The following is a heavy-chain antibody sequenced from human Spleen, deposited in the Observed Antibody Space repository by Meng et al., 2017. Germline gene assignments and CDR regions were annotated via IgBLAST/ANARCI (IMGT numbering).Heavy chain of an antibody. D-gene: IGHD1-26*01. CDR2: INSDGSST. Sequence: GESLKISCAASGFTFSSYWMHWVRQAPGKGLVWVSRINSDGSSTSYADSVKGRFTISRDNAKNTLYLQMNSLRAEDTAVYYCARLEGATSDAFDIWGQGTMVTVSS. CDR3: ARLEGATSDAFDI. V-gene: IGHV3-74*01. CDR1: GFTFSSYW. J-gene: IGHJ3*02.